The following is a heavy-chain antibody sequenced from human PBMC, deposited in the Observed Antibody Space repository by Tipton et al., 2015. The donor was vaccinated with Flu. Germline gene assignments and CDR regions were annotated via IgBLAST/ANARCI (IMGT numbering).Heavy chain of an antibody. CDR3: AKGDEDYYGSGSCLNY. CDR1: GFTFSSYA. Sequence: SLRLSCAASGFTFSSYAMSWVRQAPGKGLEWVSGISWNSGSIGYADSVKGRFTISRDNAKNSLYLQMNSLRAEDTALYYCAKGDEDYYGSGSCLNYWGQGTLVTVSS. D-gene: IGHD3-10*01. J-gene: IGHJ4*02. V-gene: IGHV3-9*01. CDR2: ISWNSGSI.